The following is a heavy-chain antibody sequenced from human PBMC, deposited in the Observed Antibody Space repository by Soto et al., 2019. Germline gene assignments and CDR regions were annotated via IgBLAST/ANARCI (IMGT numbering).Heavy chain of an antibody. Sequence: SVKVSCKASGGTFSSYAISWVRQAPGQGLEWMGGIIPIFGTANYAQKFQGRVTITADKSTSTAYMELSSLRSEDTAVYYCASGRWYCSSTSCAEGYYYYGMDVWGQGTTVTSP. CDR1: GGTFSSYA. CDR2: IIPIFGTA. V-gene: IGHV1-69*06. J-gene: IGHJ6*02. D-gene: IGHD2-2*01. CDR3: ASGRWYCSSTSCAEGYYYYGMDV.